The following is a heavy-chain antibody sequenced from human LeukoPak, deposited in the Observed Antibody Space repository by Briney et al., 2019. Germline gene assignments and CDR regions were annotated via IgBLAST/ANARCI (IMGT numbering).Heavy chain of an antibody. CDR2: IYYSGST. CDR3: ARGRLWFGELTEFDP. D-gene: IGHD3-10*01. J-gene: IGHJ5*02. CDR1: GGSISSSSYY. V-gene: IGHV4-39*01. Sequence: SETLSLTCTVSGGSISSSSYYWGWIRQPPGKGLEWIGTIYYSGSTYYNPSLKSRVTISVDTSKKQFSLKLSSVTAADTAVYYCARGRLWFGELTEFDPWGQGTLVTVSS.